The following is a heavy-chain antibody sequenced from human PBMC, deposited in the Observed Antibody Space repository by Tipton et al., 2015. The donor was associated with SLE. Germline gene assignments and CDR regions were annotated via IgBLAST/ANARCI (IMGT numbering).Heavy chain of an antibody. CDR3: AREATWIQIWFYDF. CDR1: GGSISSGSYY. D-gene: IGHD5-18*01. CDR2: IYTSGST. V-gene: IGHV4-61*02. Sequence: TLSLTCTVSGGSISSGSYYWSWIRQPAGKGLEWIGRIYTSGSTNYNPSLKSRVTISVDTSKNQFSLRLSSVTAADTAVYFCAREATWIQIWFYDFWGQGTLVTVSS. J-gene: IGHJ4*02.